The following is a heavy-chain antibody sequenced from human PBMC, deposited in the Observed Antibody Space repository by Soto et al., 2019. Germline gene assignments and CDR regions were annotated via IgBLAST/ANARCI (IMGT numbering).Heavy chain of an antibody. Sequence: PSETLSLTCAVYGGPSSGYFWSWVRQPPGEGLEWIGQITHTGSTNYKPSLKSRVTISLDTSRNHFSLKLTSVTAADTAVYYCATYFYDGRGFDFDFWSQGTLVTVSS. CDR1: GGPSSGYF. J-gene: IGHJ4*02. CDR2: ITHTGST. CDR3: ATYFYDGRGFDFDF. V-gene: IGHV4-34*01. D-gene: IGHD3-22*01.